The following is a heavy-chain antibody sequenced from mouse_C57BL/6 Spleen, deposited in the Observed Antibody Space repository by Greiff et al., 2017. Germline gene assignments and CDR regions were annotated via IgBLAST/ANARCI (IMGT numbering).Heavy chain of an antibody. V-gene: IGHV1-53*01. CDR2: INPSNGGT. CDR3: ARSHYYGSSYWYFDV. D-gene: IGHD1-1*01. Sequence: VQLQQPGTELVKPGASVKLSCKASGYTFTSYWMHWVKQRPGQGLEWIGNINPSNGGTNYNEKFKSKATLTVDKSSSTAYMQLSSLTSEDAAVYDCARSHYYGSSYWYFDVWGTGTTVTVSS. J-gene: IGHJ1*03. CDR1: GYTFTSYW.